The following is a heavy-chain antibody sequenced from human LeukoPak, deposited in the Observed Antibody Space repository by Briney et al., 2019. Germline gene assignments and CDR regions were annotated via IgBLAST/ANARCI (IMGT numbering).Heavy chain of an antibody. CDR1: GFTFSTYG. CDR3: AKVRGGYKGPYYGMDV. J-gene: IGHJ6*02. Sequence: GGSLRLSCAASGFTFSTYGMSWVRQAPGKGLEWVSAISGIGSSTYYADSVKGRLTISRDNSKNTLYLQMNSLRAEDTAVYYCAKVRGGYKGPYYGMDVWGQGTTVTVSS. V-gene: IGHV3-23*01. D-gene: IGHD5-12*01. CDR2: ISGIGSST.